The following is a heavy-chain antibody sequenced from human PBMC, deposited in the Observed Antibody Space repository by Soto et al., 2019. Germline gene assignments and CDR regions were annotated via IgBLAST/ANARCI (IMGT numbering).Heavy chain of an antibody. CDR2: IYYSGST. D-gene: IGHD2-2*01. V-gene: IGHV4-59*01. CDR3: ARAQLLSRYWFDP. CDR1: GGSISSYY. Sequence: SETLSLTCTVSGGSISSYYWSWIRQPPGKGLEWIGYIYYSGSTNYNPSLKSRVTISVDTSKNQFSLKLSSVTAADTAVYYCARAQLLSRYWFDPWGQGTLVTVSS. J-gene: IGHJ5*02.